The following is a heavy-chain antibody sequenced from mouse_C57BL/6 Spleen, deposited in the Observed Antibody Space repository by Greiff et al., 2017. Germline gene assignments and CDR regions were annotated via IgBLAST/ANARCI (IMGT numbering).Heavy chain of an antibody. CDR2: ISNLAYSI. Sequence: EVQLVESGGGLVQPGGSLKLSCAASGFTFSDYGMAWVRQAPRKGPEWVAFISNLAYSIYYADTVTGRFTISRENAKNTLYLEMSSLRSEDTAVYYCARDHYYGSSYEGYWYFDVWGTGTTVTVSS. D-gene: IGHD1-1*01. V-gene: IGHV5-15*01. J-gene: IGHJ1*03. CDR3: ARDHYYGSSYEGYWYFDV. CDR1: GFTFSDYG.